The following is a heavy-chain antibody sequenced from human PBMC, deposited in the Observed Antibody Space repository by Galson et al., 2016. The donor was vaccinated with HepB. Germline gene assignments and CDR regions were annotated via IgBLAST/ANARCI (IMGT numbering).Heavy chain of an antibody. V-gene: IGHV3-23*01. Sequence: SLRLSCAASGFTFNNYAMTWVRQAPGKGLEWVSSVSGRVGSTYYADSVKGRFSISRDNSKNTLYLQMNSLRDDDTAVYYCARVRTVFVVGIERLDYWGLGTLVTVSS. CDR2: VSGRVGST. J-gene: IGHJ4*02. CDR3: ARVRTVFVVGIERLDY. D-gene: IGHD2-21*01. CDR1: GFTFNNYA.